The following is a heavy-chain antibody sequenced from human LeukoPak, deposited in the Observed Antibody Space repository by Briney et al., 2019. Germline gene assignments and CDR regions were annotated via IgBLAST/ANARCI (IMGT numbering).Heavy chain of an antibody. J-gene: IGHJ4*02. D-gene: IGHD5-18*01. CDR1: GFTFSSYA. CDR2: IYSGGST. CDR3: ARDLGYSYGSFDY. Sequence: GGSLRLSCAASGFTFSSYAMSWVRQAPGKGLEWVSVIYSGGSTYYADSVKGRLTISRDNSKNTLYLQMNSLRAEDTAVYYCARDLGYSYGSFDYWGQGTLVTVSS. V-gene: IGHV3-66*01.